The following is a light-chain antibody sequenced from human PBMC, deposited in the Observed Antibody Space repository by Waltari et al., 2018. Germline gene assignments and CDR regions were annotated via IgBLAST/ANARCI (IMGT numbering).Light chain of an antibody. Sequence: DIQMTQSPSTLSASVGDRVIFSCRASQSISKWLAWYQQQPGKAPKRLIYKASTLESGVPSRFSGSGSGTEFTLTISSLQPEDFATYYCQQYNSYSLLSFGGGTKVEIK. V-gene: IGKV1-5*03. CDR2: KAS. CDR3: QQYNSYSLLS. J-gene: IGKJ4*01. CDR1: QSISKW.